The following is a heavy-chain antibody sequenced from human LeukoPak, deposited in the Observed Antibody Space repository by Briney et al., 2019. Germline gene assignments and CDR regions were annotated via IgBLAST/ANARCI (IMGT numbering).Heavy chain of an antibody. J-gene: IGHJ6*02. CDR1: GFTFSNYA. V-gene: IGHV3-23*01. Sequence: GGSLRLSCEASGFTFSNYAMSWVRQAPGKGLEWASTIIGSGGTTYYADSVKGRFTISRDNSKNTLSLQMNSLRAEDTAVYYCARVWYGELKVDAWGQGTTVTVSS. D-gene: IGHD3-10*01. CDR3: ARVWYGELKVDA. CDR2: IIGSGGTT.